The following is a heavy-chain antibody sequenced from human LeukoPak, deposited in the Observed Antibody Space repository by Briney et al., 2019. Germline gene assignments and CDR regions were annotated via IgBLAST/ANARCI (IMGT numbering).Heavy chain of an antibody. J-gene: IGHJ4*02. V-gene: IGHV3-23*01. CDR2: ISGSGGST. CDR1: GFTFSSYG. Sequence: GGSLRLSCAASGFTFSSYGMSWVHQAPGKGLEWVSGISGSGGSTYYADSVKGRFTISRDNSKNTLYLQMNSLRAEDTAVYYCARRSGIAVAGAFDYWGQGTLVTVSS. CDR3: ARRSGIAVAGAFDY. D-gene: IGHD6-19*01.